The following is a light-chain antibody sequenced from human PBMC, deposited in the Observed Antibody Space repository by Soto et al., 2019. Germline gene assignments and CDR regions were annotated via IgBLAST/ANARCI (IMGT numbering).Light chain of an antibody. V-gene: IGLV1-51*01. CDR1: NSNLGAGYD. CDR2: DDD. J-gene: IGLJ1*01. CDR3: GSWDSSLSAYV. Sequence: QSVLTQPPSVSGAPGQRVTISCTGNNSNLGAGYDVHWYQQLPGTAPKLLIYDDDKRPSGIPDRFSGSKSGTSATLGITGFQTGDEADYYCGSWDSSLSAYVFGTGTKVTVL.